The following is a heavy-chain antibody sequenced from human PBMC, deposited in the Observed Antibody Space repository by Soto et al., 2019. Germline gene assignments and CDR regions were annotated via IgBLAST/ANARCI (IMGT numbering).Heavy chain of an antibody. CDR1: GYSFTSYS. Sequence: GESLNICCKGSGYSFTSYSIGWVRRMRGKGLEWMGIIYPGDSDTRYSPSFQGQVTISADKSISTAYLQWSSLKASDTAMYYCARFAPYDSSGYYDFDYWGQGTLVTVSS. J-gene: IGHJ4*02. CDR3: ARFAPYDSSGYYDFDY. V-gene: IGHV5-51*01. CDR2: IYPGDSDT. D-gene: IGHD3-22*01.